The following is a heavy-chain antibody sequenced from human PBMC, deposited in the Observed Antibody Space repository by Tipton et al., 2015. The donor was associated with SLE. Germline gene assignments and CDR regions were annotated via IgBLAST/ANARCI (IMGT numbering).Heavy chain of an antibody. V-gene: IGHV3-33*06. D-gene: IGHD1-14*01. J-gene: IGHJ6*03. CDR2: IWYDGSNK. CDR3: AKDTGPGAYYYYMDV. Sequence: SLRLSCAASGFTFSSYGMHWVRQAPGKGLEWVAVIWYDGSNKYYADSVKGRFTISRDNSKNTLYLQMNSLRAEDTAVYYCAKDTGPGAYYYYMDVWGKGTTVTVSS. CDR1: GFTFSSYG.